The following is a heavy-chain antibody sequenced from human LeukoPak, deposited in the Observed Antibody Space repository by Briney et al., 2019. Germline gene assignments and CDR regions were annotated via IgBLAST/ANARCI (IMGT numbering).Heavy chain of an antibody. V-gene: IGHV3-21*01. CDR1: GFTFSSYS. J-gene: IGHJ4*02. D-gene: IGHD1-26*01. CDR3: ARAGEGGSYYTDY. CDR2: ISSSSSYI. Sequence: GGSLRLSCAASGFTFSSYSMNWVRQAPGKGLEWVSSISSSSSYIYYADSVKGRFTISRDNAKNSLYLQMNSLRAEDTAVYYCARAGEGGSYYTDYWGQGTLVTVSS.